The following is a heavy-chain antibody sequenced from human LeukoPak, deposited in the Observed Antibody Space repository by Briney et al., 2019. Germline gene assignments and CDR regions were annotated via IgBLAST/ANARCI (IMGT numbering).Heavy chain of an antibody. D-gene: IGHD6-19*01. CDR2: INPNGGDI. Sequence: GASVKVSCKASGYIFTGYCMHWVRQAPGHRLQWMGIINPNGGDISYAQELQGRVTMTSDTSASTVYLELSSLRSDETAVYYCAREGSGYSGAHEGFDYWGQGTLVTVSS. J-gene: IGHJ4*02. CDR1: GYIFTGYC. CDR3: AREGSGYSGAHEGFDY. V-gene: IGHV1-46*01.